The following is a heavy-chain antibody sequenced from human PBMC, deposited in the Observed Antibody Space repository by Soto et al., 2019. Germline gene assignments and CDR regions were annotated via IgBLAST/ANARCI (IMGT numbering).Heavy chain of an antibody. CDR3: TTNGLGLRLGELSLY. J-gene: IGHJ4*02. CDR2: IKSKTDGGTT. V-gene: IGHV3-15*01. CDR1: GFTFSNAW. D-gene: IGHD3-16*02. Sequence: GGSLRLSCAASGFTFSNAWMSWVRQAPGKGLEWVGRIKSKTDGGTTDYAAPVKGRFTISRDDSKNTLYLQMNSLKTEDPAVYYCTTNGLGLRLGELSLYWGQGTLVTVSS.